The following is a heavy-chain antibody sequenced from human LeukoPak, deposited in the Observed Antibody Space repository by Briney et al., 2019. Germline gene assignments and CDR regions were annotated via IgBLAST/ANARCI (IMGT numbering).Heavy chain of an antibody. D-gene: IGHD3-22*01. CDR3: AKDLARYYDSSGYLLG. J-gene: IGHJ4*02. CDR2: TSGSGGST. V-gene: IGHV3-23*01. CDR1: GFTFSSYA. Sequence: GGSLRLSCAASGFTFSSYAMSWVRQAPGKGLEWVSATSGSGGSTYYADSVKGRFTISRDNSKNTLYLQMNSLRAEDTAVYYCAKDLARYYDSSGYLLGWGQGTLVTVSS.